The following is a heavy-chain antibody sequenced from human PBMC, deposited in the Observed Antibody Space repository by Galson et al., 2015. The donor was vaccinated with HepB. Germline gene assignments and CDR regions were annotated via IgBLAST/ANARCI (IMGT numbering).Heavy chain of an antibody. CDR2: VKSRTFGGQA. D-gene: IGHD1-14*01. Sequence: SLRLSCAASGFTFSDAWMSWVRQAPGKGLEWVGRVKSRTFGGQADYGTPVKGRFTISRDDSKHTLSLLMNSLKTEDTAVYYCTTTVRPEDFVDYWGQGSLVTVSS. V-gene: IGHV3-15*01. CDR3: TTTVRPEDFVDY. J-gene: IGHJ4*02. CDR1: GFTFSDAW.